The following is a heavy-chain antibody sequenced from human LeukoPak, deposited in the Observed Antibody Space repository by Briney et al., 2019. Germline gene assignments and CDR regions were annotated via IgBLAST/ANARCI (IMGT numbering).Heavy chain of an antibody. CDR2: ISTTSDYI. D-gene: IGHD6-13*01. Sequence: GGSLRLSCAASGFTFSGYSMNWVRQAPGKGLEWVSSISTTSDYIHSADSLKGRVAISRDNAKNSLYLQMNSLRAEDTAVYYCARGGIYSQGFDYWGQGSLVTVSS. V-gene: IGHV3-21*01. CDR1: GFTFSGYS. J-gene: IGHJ4*02. CDR3: ARGGIYSQGFDY.